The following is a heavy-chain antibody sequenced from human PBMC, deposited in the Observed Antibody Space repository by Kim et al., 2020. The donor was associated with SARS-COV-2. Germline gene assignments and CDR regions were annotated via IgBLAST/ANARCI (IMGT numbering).Heavy chain of an antibody. D-gene: IGHD3-16*01. CDR2: K. V-gene: IGHV2-5*01. J-gene: IGHJ4*02. CDR3: AHRLPILGFDY. Sequence: KRHSPSLKSRLTITKDTSKNQVVLTMTNMDPVDTATYYCAHRLPILGFDYWGQGTLVTVSS.